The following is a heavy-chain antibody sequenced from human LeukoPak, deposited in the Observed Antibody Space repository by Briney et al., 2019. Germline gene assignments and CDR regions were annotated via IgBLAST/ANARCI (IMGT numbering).Heavy chain of an antibody. D-gene: IGHD2-15*01. CDR2: ISWNSGSI. J-gene: IGHJ6*02. V-gene: IGHV3-9*01. CDR3: AKDMGVGERYCSGGSCYSYYYYGMDV. Sequence: GGSLRLSCAASGFTFDDYAMHWVRQAPGKGLEWVSGISWNSGSIGYADSVKGRFTISRDNAKNSLYPQMNSLRAEDTALYYCAKDMGVGERYCSGGSCYSYYYYGMDVWGQGTTVTVSS. CDR1: GFTFDDYA.